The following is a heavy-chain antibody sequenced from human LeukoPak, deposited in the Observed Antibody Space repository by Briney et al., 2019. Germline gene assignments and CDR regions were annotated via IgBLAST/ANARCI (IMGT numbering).Heavy chain of an antibody. D-gene: IGHD6-13*01. J-gene: IGHJ5*02. CDR3: AKEIAAAVNWFDP. CDR1: GFTFSSYA. CDR2: ISGGGDST. V-gene: IGHV3-23*01. Sequence: GGSLRLSCVASGFTFSSYAMSWVRQAPGRGLEWVSVISGGGDSTYYADSVKGRFTISRDNSKNTLYLQMNSLRAEDTAVYYCAKEIAAAVNWFDPWGQGTLVTVSS.